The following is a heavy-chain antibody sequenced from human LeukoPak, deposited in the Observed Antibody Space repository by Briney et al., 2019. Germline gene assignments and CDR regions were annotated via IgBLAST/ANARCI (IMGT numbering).Heavy chain of an antibody. CDR3: ARERSSQGYFDF. V-gene: IGHV5-51*01. J-gene: IGHJ4*02. Sequence: GESLKISCKGSGNSFTTYWIGWVRQMPGKGLEWMGIIYPGDSDTRYSPSFQGQVTISADKSISTAYLQWSGLKASDTAMYYCARERSSQGYFDFWGQGTLVTVSS. D-gene: IGHD6-6*01. CDR2: IYPGDSDT. CDR1: GNSFTTYW.